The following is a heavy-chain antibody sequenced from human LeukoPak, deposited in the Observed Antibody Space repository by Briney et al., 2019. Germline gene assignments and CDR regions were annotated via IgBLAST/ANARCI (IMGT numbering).Heavy chain of an antibody. Sequence: SQTLSLTCTVSGGSISSGSYYWSWIRQPAGKGLEWIGRIYTSGSTDYNSSLKSRVTISVDTSKNQFSLKLSSVTAADTAVYYCARGTWPLYYFDYWGQGTLVTVSS. D-gene: IGHD2-2*01. CDR2: IYTSGST. J-gene: IGHJ4*02. CDR1: GGSISSGSYY. V-gene: IGHV4-61*02. CDR3: ARGTWPLYYFDY.